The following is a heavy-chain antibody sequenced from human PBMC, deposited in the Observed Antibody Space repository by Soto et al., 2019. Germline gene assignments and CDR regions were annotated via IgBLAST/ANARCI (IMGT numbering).Heavy chain of an antibody. V-gene: IGHV1-69*01. J-gene: IGHJ3*02. CDR1: GGTFSSYA. CDR3: AGDGSGYGIWTGYAPAFDI. CDR2: IIPIFGTA. Sequence: QVQLVQSGAEVKKPGSSVKVSCKASGGTFSSYAISWVRQAPGQGLEWMGGIIPIFGTANYAQKFQGRGTITGDEYTNTAYMELSSLSSGETAVYYWAGDGSGYGIWTGYAPAFDIWGQGTMVTVSS. D-gene: IGHD3-9*01.